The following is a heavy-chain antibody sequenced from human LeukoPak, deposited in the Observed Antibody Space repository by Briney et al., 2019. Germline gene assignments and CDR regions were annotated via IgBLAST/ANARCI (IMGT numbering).Heavy chain of an antibody. CDR3: ARGGYYDSSGYYYPPRPFDY. V-gene: IGHV4-34*01. J-gene: IGHJ4*02. CDR1: GGSFSGYY. D-gene: IGHD3-22*01. Sequence: PSETLSLTCAVYGGSFSGYYWSWIRQPPGKGLEWIGEINHSGSTNYNPSLKSRVTISVDTSKNQFSLKLSSVTAADTAVYYCARGGYYDSSGYYYPPRPFDYWGQGTLVTVSS. CDR2: INHSGST.